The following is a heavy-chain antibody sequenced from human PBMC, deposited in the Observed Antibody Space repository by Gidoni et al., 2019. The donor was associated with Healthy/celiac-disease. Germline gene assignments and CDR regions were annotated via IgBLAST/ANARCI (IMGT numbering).Heavy chain of an antibody. CDR2: LYYSGST. Sequence: QLQLQESGPGLVKPSETLSLTCPASGGAISSSSYSWGWIRQPPGKGLVGIGILYYSGSTYYNPSLKSRVTISVDTSKSQFSLKLSSVTAADTAVYYCARSGGYGAFDIWGQGTMVTVSS. CDR3: ARSGGYGAFDI. J-gene: IGHJ3*02. D-gene: IGHD5-12*01. V-gene: IGHV4-39*01. CDR1: GGAISSSSYS.